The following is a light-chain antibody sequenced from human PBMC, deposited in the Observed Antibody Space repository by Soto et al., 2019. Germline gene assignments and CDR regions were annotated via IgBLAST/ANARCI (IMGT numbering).Light chain of an antibody. V-gene: IGLV2-23*01. CDR3: CSYAHDTRSGTVV. Sequence: QSALTQPASVSGSPGQSITISCTGTSSDVGSYNLVSWYQQNPGKAPKLMIYEGTXXXSGXXXXXXXSKSGNTASMTISGXXAXXEADYYCCSYAHDTRSGTVVFGGGTKLTVL. CDR2: EGT. J-gene: IGLJ2*01. CDR1: SSDVGSYNL.